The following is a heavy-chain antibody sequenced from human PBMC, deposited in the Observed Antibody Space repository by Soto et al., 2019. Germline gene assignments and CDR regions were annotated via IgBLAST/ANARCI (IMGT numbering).Heavy chain of an antibody. CDR3: ARGGYSSGTEFDY. CDR2: IIPILGIA. CDR1: GGTFSSYT. J-gene: IGHJ4*02. D-gene: IGHD6-13*01. V-gene: IGHV1-69*02. Sequence: QVQLVQSGAEVKKPGSPVKVSCKASGGTFSSYTISWVRQAPGQGLEWMGRIIPILGIANYAQKFQGRVTITADKSTSTAYMELSSLRSEDTAVYYCARGGYSSGTEFDYWGQGTLVTVSS.